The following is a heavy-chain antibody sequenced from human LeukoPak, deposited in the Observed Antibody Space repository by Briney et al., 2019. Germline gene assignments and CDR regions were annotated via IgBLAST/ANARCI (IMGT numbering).Heavy chain of an antibody. V-gene: IGHV1-46*01. CDR1: GYTFTNYH. CDR2: INPSGGST. Sequence: GASVKVSCKASGYTFTNYHMHWVRQAPGQGLEWMGIINPSGGSTSYAQKFQGRVSMTRDTSTSTVYMELSSLRSEDTAVYYCARDGYDSSGSHEPELLDYWGQGTLVTVSS. CDR3: ARDGYDSSGSHEPELLDY. D-gene: IGHD3-22*01. J-gene: IGHJ4*02.